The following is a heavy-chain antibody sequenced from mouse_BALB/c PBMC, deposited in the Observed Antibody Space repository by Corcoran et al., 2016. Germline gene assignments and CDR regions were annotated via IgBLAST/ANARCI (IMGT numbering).Heavy chain of an antibody. CDR2: INPYNDGT. J-gene: IGHJ4*01. CDR1: GYTFTSYV. CDR3: ARVYPGIAMDY. V-gene: IGHV1S136*01. Sequence: EVQLQQSGPELVKPGASVKMSCKASGYTFTSYVMHWVKQKPGQGLEWIGYINPYNDGTKYNEKFKGKATLTSDKSSSTAYMELSSLTSEDSAVYCCARVYPGIAMDYWGQGTSVTVSA.